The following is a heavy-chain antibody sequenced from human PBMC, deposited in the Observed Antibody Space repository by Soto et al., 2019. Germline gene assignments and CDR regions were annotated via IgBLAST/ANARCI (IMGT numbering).Heavy chain of an antibody. CDR2: ILNINDGGTT. V-gene: IGHV3-15*01. D-gene: IGHD3-16*02. CDR3: SNYEKMRGNSRYRWAD. Sequence: EVQLLDAGGGFLKPGGTLRLSCAASGITLSDYWISWVRQAPGAGLEWVGRILNINDGGTTDYAAPVRGRFTIARDDSSHPLYLEMNSLKIEDTGVYYCSNYEKMRGNSRYRWADWGQGSVVSFAS. J-gene: IGHJ4*02. CDR1: GITLSDYW.